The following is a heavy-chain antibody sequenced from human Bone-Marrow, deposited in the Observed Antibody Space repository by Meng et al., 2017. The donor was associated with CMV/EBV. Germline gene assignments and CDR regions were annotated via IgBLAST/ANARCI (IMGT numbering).Heavy chain of an antibody. CDR3: ARAGTWRALDAFDI. Sequence: SETLSLTCTVSGGSISSYYWSWIRQPPGKGLEWIGYIYYSGSTNCNPSLKSRVTISVDTSKNQFSLKLSSVTAADTAVYYCARAGTWRALDAFDIWGQGTMVTVSS. J-gene: IGHJ3*02. V-gene: IGHV4-59*01. CDR2: IYYSGST. CDR1: GGSISSYY. D-gene: IGHD6-19*01.